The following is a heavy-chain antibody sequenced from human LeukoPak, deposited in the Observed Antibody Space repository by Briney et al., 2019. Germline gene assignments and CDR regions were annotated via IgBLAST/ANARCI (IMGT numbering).Heavy chain of an antibody. CDR2: INPSGGST. CDR1: GYTFTSYY. CDR3: ARDRVLQPAGNWFDP. J-gene: IGHJ5*02. D-gene: IGHD4/OR15-4a*01. V-gene: IGHV1-46*01. Sequence: ASVKVSCKASGYTFTSYYMHWVRQAPGQGPEWMGIINPSGGSTSYAQKFQGRVTMTRDTSTSTVYMELSSLRSEDTAVYYCARDRVLQPAGNWFDPWGQGTLVTVSS.